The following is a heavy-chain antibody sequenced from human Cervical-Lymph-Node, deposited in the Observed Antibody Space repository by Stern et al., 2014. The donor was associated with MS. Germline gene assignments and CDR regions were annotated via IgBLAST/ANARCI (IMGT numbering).Heavy chain of an antibody. CDR2: IYYSGST. Sequence: QVQLQESGPGLVKPSETLSLICTVSGGSISNYYWSWVRQPPGKGLEWIAYIYYSGSTKYNPSLKSRVTISVDTSKNQFSLKLSSVTAADTAVYYCARLMISFGGVSAADYWGQGTLVTVSS. D-gene: IGHD3-16*01. CDR1: GGSISNYY. CDR3: ARLMISFGGVSAADY. J-gene: IGHJ4*02. V-gene: IGHV4-59*01.